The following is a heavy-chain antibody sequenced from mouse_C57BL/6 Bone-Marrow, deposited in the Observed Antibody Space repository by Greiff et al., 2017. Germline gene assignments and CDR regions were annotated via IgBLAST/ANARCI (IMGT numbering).Heavy chain of an antibody. V-gene: IGHV5-6*01. CDR2: ISSGGSYT. CDR1: GFTFSSYG. CDR3: ATTVLAGAMDY. D-gene: IGHD4-1*01. Sequence: EVQVVESGGDLVKPGGSLKLSCAASGFTFSSYGMSWVRQTPDKRLEWVATISSGGSYTYYPDSVKGQFTISRDNAKNTLYLQMSSLKSEDTAMYYCATTVLAGAMDYWGQGTSVTVSS. J-gene: IGHJ4*01.